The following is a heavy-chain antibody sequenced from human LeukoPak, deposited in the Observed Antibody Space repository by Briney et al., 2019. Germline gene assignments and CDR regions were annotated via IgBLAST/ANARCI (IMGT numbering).Heavy chain of an antibody. D-gene: IGHD1-20*01. CDR1: GGSLSSYY. J-gene: IGHJ4*02. V-gene: IGHV4-59*01. Sequence: PSETLSLTCTVSGGSLSSYYWSWIRQPPGEGLEWIGYIYYSGSTNYNPSLKSRVTISVDKSKNQFSLKLSSVTAADTAVYYCARGYNWNYPDYWGQGTLVTVSS. CDR3: ARGYNWNYPDY. CDR2: IYYSGST.